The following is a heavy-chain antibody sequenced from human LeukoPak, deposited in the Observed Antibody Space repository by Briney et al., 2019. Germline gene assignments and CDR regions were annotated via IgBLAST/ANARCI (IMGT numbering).Heavy chain of an antibody. D-gene: IGHD3-22*01. J-gene: IGHJ5*01. CDR2: ISGGGARI. CDR1: GFTFSSYA. V-gene: IGHV3-23*01. Sequence: GGCVSLACAASGFTFSSYAMRWVRHAPGKGLVWVSAISGGGARIKYADSVQGRFTISRDNSKNTLFLQMNSLRVDDTAVYYCAKPGYDTSGWFDSWGQGTLVTVSS. CDR3: AKPGYDTSGWFDS.